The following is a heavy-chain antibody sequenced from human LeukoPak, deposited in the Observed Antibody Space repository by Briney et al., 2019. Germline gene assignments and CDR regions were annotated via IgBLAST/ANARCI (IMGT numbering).Heavy chain of an antibody. CDR1: GFTFSSYA. CDR2: ISGSGGST. CDR3: AKSGPAVVVVAATSFDY. J-gene: IGHJ4*02. Sequence: GGSLRLSCAASGFTFSSYAMSWVRQAPGKGLEWVSAISGSGGSTYYADSVKGRFTISRDNSKNTLYLQMNSLRAEDTAVYYCAKSGPAVVVVAATSFDYWGQGTLVTVSS. D-gene: IGHD2-15*01. V-gene: IGHV3-23*01.